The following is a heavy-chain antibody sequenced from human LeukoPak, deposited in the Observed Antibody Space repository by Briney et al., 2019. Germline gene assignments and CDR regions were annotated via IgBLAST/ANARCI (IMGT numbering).Heavy chain of an antibody. D-gene: IGHD2-2*01. J-gene: IGHJ4*02. Sequence: GRSLRLSCAASGFTFSSYGMHWVRQAPGKGLEWVAVISYDGSNKYYADSVKGRFTISRDNSKNTLYLQMNSLRAEDTAVYYCAREVPPVAKYYFDYWGQGTLVTVSS. V-gene: IGHV3-30*03. CDR1: GFTFSSYG. CDR3: AREVPPVAKYYFDY. CDR2: ISYDGSNK.